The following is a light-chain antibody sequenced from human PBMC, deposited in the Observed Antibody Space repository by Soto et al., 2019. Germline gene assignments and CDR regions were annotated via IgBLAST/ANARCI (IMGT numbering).Light chain of an antibody. CDR3: RSYAGTHVV. Sequence: QSVLTQPPSASGSPGQSVTISCTGTSSDVGGYNYVSWYQQHPGKAPKLMIYDVSKRPSGVPDRFSGSKSGNTASLTVSGLQADDEAYYYCRSYAGTHVVFGTGTKLTVL. J-gene: IGLJ1*01. CDR1: SSDVGGYNY. V-gene: IGLV2-8*01. CDR2: DVS.